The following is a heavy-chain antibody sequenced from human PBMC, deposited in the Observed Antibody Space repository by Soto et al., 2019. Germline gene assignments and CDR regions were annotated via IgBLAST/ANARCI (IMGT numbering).Heavy chain of an antibody. D-gene: IGHD3-10*01. Sequence: GGSLRLSCTVTGLTFRGYWMNWVRRAPGGGLEWVANIDGDGSEKTYADSIRGRFTISRNNVKNSLDLQMSNLRVGDTAMYYCATGPLDYWGQGTLVTVSS. CDR3: ATGPLDY. J-gene: IGHJ4*02. V-gene: IGHV3-7*03. CDR2: IDGDGSEK. CDR1: GLTFRGYW.